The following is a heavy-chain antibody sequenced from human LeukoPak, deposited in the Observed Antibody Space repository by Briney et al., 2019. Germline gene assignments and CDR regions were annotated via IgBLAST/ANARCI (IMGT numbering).Heavy chain of an antibody. CDR2: MHYSGAT. CDR3: ARSSYSGTYGV. V-gene: IGHV4-38-2*02. D-gene: IGHD1-26*01. J-gene: IGHJ4*02. CDR1: GYSISSGYD. Sequence: SETLSLTCTVSGYSISSGYDWGWIRQPPGKGLEWIASMHYSGATYYNPSLKSRVTISIDMSKNQFSLNLSSVTAADTAVYYCARSSYSGTYGVWGQGTLVTVSS.